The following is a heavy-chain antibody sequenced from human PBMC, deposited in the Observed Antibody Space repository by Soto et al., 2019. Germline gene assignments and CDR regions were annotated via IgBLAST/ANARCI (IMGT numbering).Heavy chain of an antibody. J-gene: IGHJ4*02. CDR3: ARDPAAVAGTVGVGGFDY. V-gene: IGHV3-30-3*01. D-gene: IGHD6-19*01. Sequence: GGSLRLSCAASGFTFSSYAMHWVRQAPGKGLEWVAVISYDGSNKYYADSVKGRFTISRDNSKNTLYLQMNSLRAEDTAVYYCARDPAAVAGTVGVGGFDYWGQGTLVTVSS. CDR2: ISYDGSNK. CDR1: GFTFSSYA.